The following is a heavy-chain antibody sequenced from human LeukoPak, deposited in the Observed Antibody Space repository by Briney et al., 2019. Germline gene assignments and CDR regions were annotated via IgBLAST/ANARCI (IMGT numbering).Heavy chain of an antibody. CDR2: IHNTGSS. CDR3: ASLGGYYESSNSSQLETFDI. D-gene: IGHD3-22*01. J-gene: IGHJ3*02. Sequence: SETLSLTCAVSGYSISSGYFWSWIRQPPGKGLEWIGYIHNTGSSNYNPSLKSRATFSVDTSEKQLSLRLNSVTAADTAVYYCASLGGYYESSNSSQLETFDIWGQGTMVTVSS. CDR1: GYSISSGYF. V-gene: IGHV4-38-2*01.